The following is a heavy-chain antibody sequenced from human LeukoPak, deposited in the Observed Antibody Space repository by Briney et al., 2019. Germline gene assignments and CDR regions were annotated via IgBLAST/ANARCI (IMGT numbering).Heavy chain of an antibody. CDR1: GFIFSDYA. CDR3: ARDERKYCSDSSCYPGDY. V-gene: IGHV3-21*01. D-gene: IGHD2-2*01. J-gene: IGHJ4*02. CDR2: ISWTSAYI. Sequence: GGSLRLSCAASGFIFSDYAMKWVRQAPGKGLEWVGAISWTSAYIYYSDSVKGRFTLSRDNAGDSVYLQMDSLRAEDTAVYYCARDERKYCSDSSCYPGDYWGQGILVTVSS.